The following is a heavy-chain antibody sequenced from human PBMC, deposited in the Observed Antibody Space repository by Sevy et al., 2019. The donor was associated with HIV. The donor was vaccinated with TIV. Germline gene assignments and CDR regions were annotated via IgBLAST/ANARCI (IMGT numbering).Heavy chain of an antibody. CDR2: ISSSSNTI. Sequence: GGSLRLSCAASGFSVSDTYMSWVRQAPGKGLEWASYISSSSNTIYYADSVKGRFTISRDNDKNSLYLEMNSLRAEDTAVYYCAREGGYSDQGMDVWGLGTTVTVSS. V-gene: IGHV3-11*04. J-gene: IGHJ6*02. CDR3: AREGGYSDQGMDV. D-gene: IGHD5-12*01. CDR1: GFSVSDTY.